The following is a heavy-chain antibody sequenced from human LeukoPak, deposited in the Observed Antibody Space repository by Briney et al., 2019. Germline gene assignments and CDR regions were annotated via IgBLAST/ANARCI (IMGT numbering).Heavy chain of an antibody. Sequence: SETLSLTCTVSGGSISSYYWSWIRQPPGKGLEWIGYIYYSGSTNYNPSLKSRVTMSVDTSKNQFSLKLSSVTAADTAVYYCAAGGVAPYYYDSSGPGDAFDIWGQGTMVTVSS. CDR3: AAGGVAPYYYDSSGPGDAFDI. CDR1: GGSISSYY. D-gene: IGHD3-22*01. J-gene: IGHJ3*02. CDR2: IYYSGST. V-gene: IGHV4-59*01.